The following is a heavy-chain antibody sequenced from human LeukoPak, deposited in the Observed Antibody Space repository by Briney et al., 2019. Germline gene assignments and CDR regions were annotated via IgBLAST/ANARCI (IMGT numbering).Heavy chain of an antibody. Sequence: GGSLRLSCAASGFSFDDYAMSWVRQAPGKGLEWVSGISWNGGSTGFPDSVKGRFTISRDNAKNFLYLQMNSLRAEDTALYYCARDRAPSMIVVVVTTAFDLWGRGTLVTVSS. J-gene: IGHJ2*01. CDR3: ARDRAPSMIVVVVTTAFDL. V-gene: IGHV3-20*04. CDR1: GFSFDDYA. D-gene: IGHD3-22*01. CDR2: ISWNGGST.